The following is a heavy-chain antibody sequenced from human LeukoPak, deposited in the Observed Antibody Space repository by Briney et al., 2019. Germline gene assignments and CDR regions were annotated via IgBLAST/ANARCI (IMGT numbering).Heavy chain of an antibody. CDR1: GFTFSSYW. CDR3: VLAPTGRGGIDS. J-gene: IGHJ4*02. V-gene: IGHV3-7*03. Sequence: TGGSLRLSCAASGFTFSSYWMSWVRQAPGKGLEWVASMNQDAREKYYVDSVEGRFTISRDNAKSSLYPQMNSLRAEDTALYYCVLAPTGRGGIDSWGQGTLVTVSS. D-gene: IGHD3-16*01. CDR2: MNQDAREK.